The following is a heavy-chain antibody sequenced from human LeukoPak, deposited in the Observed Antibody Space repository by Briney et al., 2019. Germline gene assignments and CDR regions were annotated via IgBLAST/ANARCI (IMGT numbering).Heavy chain of an antibody. D-gene: IGHD4-23*01. Sequence: SVKVSCKASGGTFSSYAISWVRQAPGQGLEWMGGIIPIFGTPNYAQKFQGRVRITADESTSTAYMELSSLRSEDTAVYYCARGWLAETTVVTPYNYWGQGTLVTVSS. CDR3: ARGWLAETTVVTPYNY. J-gene: IGHJ4*02. V-gene: IGHV1-69*13. CDR1: GGTFSSYA. CDR2: IIPIFGTP.